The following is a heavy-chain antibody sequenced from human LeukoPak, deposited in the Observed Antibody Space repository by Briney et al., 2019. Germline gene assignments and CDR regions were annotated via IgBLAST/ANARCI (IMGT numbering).Heavy chain of an antibody. CDR3: ARDRVGQQLVGRNYYYYYMDV. CDR2: ISYSGRT. CDR1: GGSISSSSYF. Sequence: SETLSLTCTVSGGSISSSSYFWAWIRQPPGKGLEWIGSISYSGRTYYNPSLRSRLTISVDTSKNQFSLKLSSVTAADTAVYYCARDRVGQQLVGRNYYYYYMDVWGKGTTVTISS. D-gene: IGHD6-13*01. J-gene: IGHJ6*03. V-gene: IGHV4-39*07.